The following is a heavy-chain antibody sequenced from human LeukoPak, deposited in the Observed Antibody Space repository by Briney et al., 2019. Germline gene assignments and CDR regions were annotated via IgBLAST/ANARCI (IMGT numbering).Heavy chain of an antibody. D-gene: IGHD3-22*01. J-gene: IGHJ4*01. Sequence: SETLSLTRAVYGGSFSGYYWSWIRQPPGKGLEWIGEINNSGSTNYNPSLKSRVTISVDTSKNQFSLKLSSVTAADTAVYYCATMPSHYSTSGYYWYYFDYWGHRTLVTVSS. CDR2: INNSGST. V-gene: IGHV4-34*01. CDR1: GGSFSGYY. CDR3: ATMPSHYSTSGYYWYYFDY.